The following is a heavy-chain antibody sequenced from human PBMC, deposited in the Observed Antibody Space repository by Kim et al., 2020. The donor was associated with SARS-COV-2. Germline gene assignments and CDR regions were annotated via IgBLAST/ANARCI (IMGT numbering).Heavy chain of an antibody. CDR3: ARGSFSITWPREDHFDS. J-gene: IGHJ4*02. CDR2: MNPSGGSP. D-gene: IGHD3-10*01. V-gene: IGHV1-46*01. CDR1: GYTFTSYY. Sequence: ASVKVSCKASGYTFTSYYIHWVRQAPGQGLEWMGIMNPSGGSPSYAQKFQDRVTMTRDTSTSTVYMDLDSLTSEDTAVYYCARGSFSITWPREDHFDSWGQGTLVNVFS.